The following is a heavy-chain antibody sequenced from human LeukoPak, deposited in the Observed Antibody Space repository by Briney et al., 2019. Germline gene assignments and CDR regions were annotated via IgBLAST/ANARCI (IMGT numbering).Heavy chain of an antibody. CDR3: ARTTGGGSTWG. D-gene: IGHD4-11*01. V-gene: IGHV4-38-2*01. CDR2: IYHSGST. CDR1: GYSISSGYY. J-gene: IGHJ4*02. Sequence: SETLSLTCAVSGYSISSGYYWGWIRQPPGKGLEWIGIIYHSGSTYYTPPLKSRVTISVDTSKHQSSMKLSSVTAAATAVYYCARTTGGGSTWGWGEGTLVTLSS.